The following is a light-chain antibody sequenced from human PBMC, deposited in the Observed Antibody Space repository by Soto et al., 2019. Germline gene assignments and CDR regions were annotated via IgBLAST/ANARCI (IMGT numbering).Light chain of an antibody. J-gene: IGKJ3*01. CDR1: QSISSY. Sequence: DIQMTQSPSSLSASVGDRVTITCRASQSISSYLNWYQQKPGKAPKLLIYAASSLQSGVPSRFSGSGSGTDFTLTISILQPEHLATYYCQLCYSTLTFGPGTKVDIK. V-gene: IGKV1-39*01. CDR2: AAS. CDR3: QLCYSTLT.